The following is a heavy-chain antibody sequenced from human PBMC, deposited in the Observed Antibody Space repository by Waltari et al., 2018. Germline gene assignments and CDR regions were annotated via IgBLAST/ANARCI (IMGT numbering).Heavy chain of an antibody. D-gene: IGHD3-10*01. CDR1: GGSFSGYY. CDR3: ARGGGSGSYILNYYYYYGMDV. Sequence: QVQLQQWGAGLLKPSETLSLTCAVYGGSFSGYYWSWIRQPPGTGLGWIGEINHSGSTNYNPSLKSRVTISVDTSKNQFSLKLSSVTAADTAVYYCARGGGSGSYILNYYYYYGMDVWGQGTTVTVSS. V-gene: IGHV4-34*01. J-gene: IGHJ6*02. CDR2: INHSGST.